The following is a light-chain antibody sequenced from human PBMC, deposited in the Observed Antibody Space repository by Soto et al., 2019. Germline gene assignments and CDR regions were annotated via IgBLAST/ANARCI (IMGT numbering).Light chain of an antibody. CDR1: QSVSSSY. Sequence: IVLTQSPGTLSLSPGERATLSCRASQSVSSSYLAWYQQKPGQAPRLLIYGASSRATGIPDRFSGSGSGTGFTLTISTVEYDDSAVDYCQQYGSTPSTFGGVTKVDIK. CDR3: QQYGSTPST. V-gene: IGKV3-20*01. J-gene: IGKJ4*01. CDR2: GAS.